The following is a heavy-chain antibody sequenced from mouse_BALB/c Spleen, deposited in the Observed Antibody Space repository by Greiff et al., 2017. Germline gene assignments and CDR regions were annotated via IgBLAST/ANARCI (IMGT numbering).Heavy chain of an antibody. D-gene: IGHD1-2*01. CDR2: ISTYYGDA. CDR3: ARPLHYYGYDYAMDY. J-gene: IGHJ4*01. V-gene: IGHV1S137*01. Sequence: VQLVESGAELVRPGVSVKISCKGSGYTFTDYAMHWVKQSHAKSLEWIGVISTYYGDASYNQKFKGKATMTVDKSSSTAYMELARLTSEDSAIYYCARPLHYYGYDYAMDYWGQGTSVTVSS. CDR1: GYTFTDYA.